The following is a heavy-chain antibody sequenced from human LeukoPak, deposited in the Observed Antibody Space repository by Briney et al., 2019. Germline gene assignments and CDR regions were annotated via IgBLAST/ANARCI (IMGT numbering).Heavy chain of an antibody. CDR1: GFTFSSYS. Sequence: GGSLRLSCAASGFTFSSYSMNWVRQAPGKGLEWVSSISSSSSYIYYADSVKGRFTISRDNAKNSLYLQMNSLRVEDTAVYYCAREDYGGNSLSLDYWGQGTLVTVSS. CDR3: AREDYGGNSLSLDY. CDR2: ISSSSSYI. D-gene: IGHD4-23*01. V-gene: IGHV3-21*01. J-gene: IGHJ4*02.